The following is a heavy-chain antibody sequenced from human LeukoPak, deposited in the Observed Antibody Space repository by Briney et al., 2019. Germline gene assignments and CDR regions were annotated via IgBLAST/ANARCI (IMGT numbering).Heavy chain of an antibody. Sequence: ASVKVSCKASVGNFSSYSISWVRQAPGQGLEWMGRIIPIFGTANYAQKFQGRITITADKSTSTAYMELSSLSTEDTAVYYCARDRLRCGGDCDVPDYWGQGTLVTVSS. D-gene: IGHD2-21*02. CDR3: ARDRLRCGGDCDVPDY. J-gene: IGHJ4*02. V-gene: IGHV1-69*06. CDR2: IIPIFGTA. CDR1: VGNFSSYS.